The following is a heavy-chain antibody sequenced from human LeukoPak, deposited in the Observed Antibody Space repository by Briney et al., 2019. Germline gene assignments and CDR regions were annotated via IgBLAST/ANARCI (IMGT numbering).Heavy chain of an antibody. Sequence: GGSLRLSCAASGFTFSSYWMSWVRQAPGKGLEWVANIKQDGSEKYYVDSVKGRFTFSRDNAKNSLYLQMNSLRAEDTAVYYCARDYDFWSGAIGDYWGQGTLVTVSS. D-gene: IGHD3-3*01. CDR3: ARDYDFWSGAIGDY. CDR1: GFTFSSYW. V-gene: IGHV3-7*01. J-gene: IGHJ4*02. CDR2: IKQDGSEK.